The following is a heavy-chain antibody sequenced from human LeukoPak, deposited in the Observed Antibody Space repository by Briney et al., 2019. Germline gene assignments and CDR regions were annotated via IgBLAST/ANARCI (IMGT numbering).Heavy chain of an antibody. V-gene: IGHV3-21*01. CDR3: ARRSYCGGDCYGSDAFVI. CDR1: GFTLSSYT. D-gene: IGHD2-21*02. J-gene: IGHJ3*02. Sequence: GGSLRLSCAASGFTLSSYTMNWARQAPGKGLEWVSSISSSSTYLDYADSLKGRFTISRDNAKNSLYLQMNSLRAEDTAVYYCARRSYCGGDCYGSDAFVIWGQGTMVTVSS. CDR2: ISSSSTYL.